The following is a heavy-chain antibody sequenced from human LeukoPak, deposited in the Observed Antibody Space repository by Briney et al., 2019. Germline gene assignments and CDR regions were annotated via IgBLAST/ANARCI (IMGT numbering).Heavy chain of an antibody. CDR3: ARDEGNTGWYTFDY. D-gene: IGHD6-19*01. V-gene: IGHV6-1*01. CDR2: TYYRSKWYN. CDR1: GDSVCSNNGA. J-gene: IGHJ4*02. Sequence: SQTLSLTCDISGDSVCSNNGAWNWIRQSPSRGLEWLGRTYYRSKWYNDYAVSMKGRLTINPDTSKNQFSLHLNSVTPEDTAVYYCARDEGNTGWYTFDYWGQGTLVTVSS.